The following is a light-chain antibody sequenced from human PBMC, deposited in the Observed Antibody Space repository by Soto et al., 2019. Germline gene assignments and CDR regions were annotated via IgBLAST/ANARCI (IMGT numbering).Light chain of an antibody. Sequence: QSALTQPASVSGSPGQSITISCTGTSSDVGGYNYVSWYQQHPGKAPKLMIYGVTNRPSGVSNRFSGSKSGNTASLTISGLQGEDEADYYCSSYTSSTTLSVVFGGGTKLTVL. J-gene: IGLJ2*01. CDR3: SSYTSSTTLSVV. CDR1: SSDVGGYNY. CDR2: GVT. V-gene: IGLV2-14*01.